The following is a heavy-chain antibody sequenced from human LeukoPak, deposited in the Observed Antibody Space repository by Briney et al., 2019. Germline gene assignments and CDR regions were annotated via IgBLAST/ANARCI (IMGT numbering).Heavy chain of an antibody. CDR3: ARARDGHINNWFDP. CDR2: IYYSGST. V-gene: IGHV4-59*01. J-gene: IGHJ5*02. Sequence: SETLSLTCTVFGGSINSYYWSWIRQPPGKGLEWIGYIYYSGSTEYNPSLKSRVTISVDTSKNQFSLKMSSVTAADTAVYYCARARDGHINNWFDPWGQGTLVTVSS. D-gene: IGHD5-24*01. CDR1: GGSINSYY.